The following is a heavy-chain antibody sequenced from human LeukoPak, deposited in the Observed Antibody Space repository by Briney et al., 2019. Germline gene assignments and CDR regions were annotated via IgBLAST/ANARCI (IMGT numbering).Heavy chain of an antibody. CDR2: ISSSGSTI. J-gene: IGHJ4*02. CDR1: GFTFSSYE. Sequence: GGSLRLSCAASGFTFSSYEMNWVRQAPGKGLEWVSYISSSGSTIYYADSVKGRFTISRDNSKNTLYLQMNSLRAEDTAVYYCAKNSWAILTGYLFDYWGQGTLVTVSS. CDR3: AKNSWAILTGYLFDY. V-gene: IGHV3-48*03. D-gene: IGHD3-9*01.